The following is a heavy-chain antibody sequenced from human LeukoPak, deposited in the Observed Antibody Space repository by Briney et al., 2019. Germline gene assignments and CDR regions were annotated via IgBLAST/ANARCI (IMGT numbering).Heavy chain of an antibody. CDR1: GFTFRNFA. CDR3: AKDQRSGYYSSTFDY. Sequence: VGSLRLSRAASGFTFRNFAMRLVPQSPGEGRGWGFAISGRGGSTYCGDPVRGRFTISRDRSKNALYLNKKSVRPEHGGVYQCAKDQRSGYYSSTFDYWGQGTL. J-gene: IGHJ4*02. V-gene: IGHV3-23*02. CDR2: ISGRGGST. D-gene: IGHD3-22*01.